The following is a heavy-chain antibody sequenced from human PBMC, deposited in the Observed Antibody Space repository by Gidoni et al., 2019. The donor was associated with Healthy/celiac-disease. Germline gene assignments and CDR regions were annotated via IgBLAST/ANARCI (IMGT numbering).Heavy chain of an antibody. V-gene: IGHV4-34*01. Sequence: QVQLQQWGAGLLKPSETLSLTCAVYGGSFSGYYWSGIRPPPGKGLEWIGEINHSGSTNYNPSLKSRVTISVDTSKNQFSLKLSSVTAADTAVYYCARERDGYTYYWYFDLWGRGTLVTVSS. CDR2: INHSGST. CDR3: ARERDGYTYYWYFDL. CDR1: GGSFSGYY. J-gene: IGHJ2*01. D-gene: IGHD5-12*01.